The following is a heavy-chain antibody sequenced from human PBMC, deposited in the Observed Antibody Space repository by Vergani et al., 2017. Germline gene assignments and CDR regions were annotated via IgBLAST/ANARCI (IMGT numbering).Heavy chain of an antibody. CDR3: ARMEVLWFGDLLCFDY. D-gene: IGHD3-10*01. Sequence: QVQLVQSGAEVKKPGSSVKVSCKASGGTFSSYAISWVRQAPGQGLEWMGRLIPIFGTANYAQKFQGRVTFTADESTSTAYMELSSLRSEDTAVYYCARMEVLWFGDLLCFDYWGQGTLVTVSS. CDR2: LIPIFGTA. J-gene: IGHJ4*02. V-gene: IGHV1-69*13. CDR1: GGTFSSYA.